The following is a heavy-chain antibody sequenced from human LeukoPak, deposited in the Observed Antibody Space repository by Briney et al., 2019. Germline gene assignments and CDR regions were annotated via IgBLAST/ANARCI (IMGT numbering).Heavy chain of an antibody. V-gene: IGHV1-46*01. CDR2: INPSGGST. Sequence: GASVKVSCKASGYTLTSYSIHWVRQAPGQGLKWLGIINPSGGSTTYAQKFQGRVTMTRDTSTSTVYMELSSLRSEDTAVYYCARSRSGTYLLAYWGQGTLVTVSS. CDR3: ARSRSGTYLLAY. J-gene: IGHJ4*02. CDR1: GYTLTSYS. D-gene: IGHD1-26*01.